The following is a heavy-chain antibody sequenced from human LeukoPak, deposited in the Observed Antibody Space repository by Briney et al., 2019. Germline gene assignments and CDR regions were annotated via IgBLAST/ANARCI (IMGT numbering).Heavy chain of an antibody. CDR2: IYSGGST. J-gene: IGHJ5*02. V-gene: IGHV3-66*02. CDR3: AREVSYYDFWSGYYHWFDP. Sequence: GGSLRLSCAASGFTVSSNYMSWVRQAPGKGLEWVSVIYSGGSTYYADSVKGRFTISRDNSNNTLYLQMNSLRAEDTAVYYCAREVSYYDFWSGYYHWFDPWGQGTLVTVSS. D-gene: IGHD3-3*01. CDR1: GFTVSSNY.